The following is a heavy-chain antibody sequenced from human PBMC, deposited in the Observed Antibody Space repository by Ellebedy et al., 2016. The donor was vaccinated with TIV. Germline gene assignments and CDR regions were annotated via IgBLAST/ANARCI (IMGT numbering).Heavy chain of an antibody. J-gene: IGHJ2*01. Sequence: SETLSLXXTVSGGSISSYYWSWIRQPPGKGLEWIGYIYYSGSTNYNPSLKSRVNISVDTSKNQFSLKLSSVTAADTAVYYCARRSYWYFDLWGRGTLVTVSS. CDR3: ARRSYWYFDL. CDR1: GGSISSYY. CDR2: IYYSGST. V-gene: IGHV4-59*08.